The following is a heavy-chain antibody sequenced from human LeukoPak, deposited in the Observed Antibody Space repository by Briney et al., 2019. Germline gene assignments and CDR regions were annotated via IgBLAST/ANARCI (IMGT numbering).Heavy chain of an antibody. V-gene: IGHV1-69*06. CDR3: ARGNIVVVPAAIHYYYMDV. Sequence: SVKVSCKASGCTFSSYAISWVRQAPGQGLEWMGGIIPIFGTANYAQKFQGRVTITADKSTSTAYMELTSLRSEDTAVYYCARGNIVVVPAAIHYYYMDVWGKETTVTVSS. CDR1: GCTFSSYA. J-gene: IGHJ6*03. D-gene: IGHD2-2*01. CDR2: IIPIFGTA.